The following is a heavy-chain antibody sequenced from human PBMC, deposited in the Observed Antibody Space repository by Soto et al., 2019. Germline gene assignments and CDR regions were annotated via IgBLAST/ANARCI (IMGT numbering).Heavy chain of an antibody. Sequence: LRLSCTASGFTVCDYAMSWVRQAPGKGLEWVGFIRSKAYGGTTEYAASVKGRFTISRDDSKSIAYLQMNSLKTEDTAVYYCTRGLDSSGYVGYWGQGTLVTVSS. CDR3: TRGLDSSGYVGY. D-gene: IGHD3-22*01. V-gene: IGHV3-49*04. CDR2: IRSKAYGGTT. CDR1: GFTVCDYA. J-gene: IGHJ1*01.